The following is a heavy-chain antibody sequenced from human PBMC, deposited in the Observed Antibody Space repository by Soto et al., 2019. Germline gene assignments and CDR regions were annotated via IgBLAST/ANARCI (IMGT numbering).Heavy chain of an antibody. Sequence: PSETLSLTCTVSGGSISSGDYYWSWIRQPPGKGLEWIGYIYYTGTTKYNPSLKSRATLSVDTSKNRFSLNLTSVTAADSAVYYCARGDWFHPWGPGTLVTVSS. CDR2: IYYTGTT. CDR3: ARGDWFHP. V-gene: IGHV4-30-4*01. CDR1: GGSISSGDYY. J-gene: IGHJ5*02.